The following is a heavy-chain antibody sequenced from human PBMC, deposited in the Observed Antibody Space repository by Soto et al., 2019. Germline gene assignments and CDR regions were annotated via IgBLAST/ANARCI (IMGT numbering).Heavy chain of an antibody. Sequence: QITLKESGPTLVRPTQTLTLTCTFSGFSLSTTGVGVGWIRQPPGKALEWLALIYWDDDKRYSPSLKSRLTIPKDTFKNEVVLTMAIRDPVDTATYYFALTLRDYGLGRGRANYVDLWRQGTLVPVFS. CDR1: GFSLSTTGVG. D-gene: IGHD3-10*01. CDR2: IYWDDDK. CDR3: ALTLRDYGLGRGRANYVDL. V-gene: IGHV2-5*02. J-gene: IGHJ5*02.